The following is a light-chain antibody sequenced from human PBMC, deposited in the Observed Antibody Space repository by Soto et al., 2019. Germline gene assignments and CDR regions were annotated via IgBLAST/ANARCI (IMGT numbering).Light chain of an antibody. V-gene: IGKV3-11*01. Sequence: VLTQSPATLSLSPGESATLSCRATRSVGSFLAWYQQQPGQAPRLLIYDTSIRATGIPARFSGSGSGADFTLTISSLEPEDFAVYYCQQRNSWPPTFTFGQGTRLEI. CDR2: DTS. CDR3: QQRNSWPPTFT. J-gene: IGKJ5*01. CDR1: RSVGSF.